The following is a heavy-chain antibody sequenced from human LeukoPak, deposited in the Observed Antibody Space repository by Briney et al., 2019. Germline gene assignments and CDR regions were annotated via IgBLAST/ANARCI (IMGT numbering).Heavy chain of an antibody. CDR1: GGSISSGGFS. Sequence: PSETLSLTCGVSGGSISSGGFSWSWIRQPPGKGLEWIGYIYYSGSTYYNPSLKSRVTISVDTSKNQFSLKLSSVTAADTAVYYCARGYSSSFLVRWGQGTLVTVSS. D-gene: IGHD6-6*01. CDR2: IYYSGST. V-gene: IGHV4-31*11. J-gene: IGHJ4*02. CDR3: ARGYSSSFLVR.